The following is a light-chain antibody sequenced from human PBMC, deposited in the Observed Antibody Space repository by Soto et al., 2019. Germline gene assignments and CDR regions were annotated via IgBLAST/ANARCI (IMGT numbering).Light chain of an antibody. J-gene: IGLJ3*02. CDR2: DVN. Sequence: QSVLTQPRSVSGSPGQSVTISCTGTNSDVGGYNFISWYQQHTGKAPKLLIYDVNKGPSGVPDRFSGSKSGNTASLTIAGLQAEDGADYYCCSYAGNYHWVFGGGTKVTVL. CDR3: CSYAGNYHWV. V-gene: IGLV2-11*01. CDR1: NSDVGGYNF.